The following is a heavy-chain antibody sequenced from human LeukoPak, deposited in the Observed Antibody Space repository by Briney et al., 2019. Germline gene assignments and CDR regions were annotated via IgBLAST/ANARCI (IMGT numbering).Heavy chain of an antibody. Sequence: GGSLRLSCAASGFTFSSYDMHRVRQATGKGLEWVSAIGTAGDTYYPGSVKGRFTISRENAKNSLYLQMNSLRAGDTAVYYCARTAAGTGSDAFDIWGQGTMVTVSS. CDR1: GFTFSSYD. V-gene: IGHV3-13*01. CDR2: IGTAGDT. CDR3: ARTAAGTGSDAFDI. J-gene: IGHJ3*02. D-gene: IGHD6-13*01.